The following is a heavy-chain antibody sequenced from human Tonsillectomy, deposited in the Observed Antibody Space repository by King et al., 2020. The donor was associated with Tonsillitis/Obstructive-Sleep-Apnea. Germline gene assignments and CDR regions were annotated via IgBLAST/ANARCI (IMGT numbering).Heavy chain of an antibody. CDR3: SSPNCGSTSCYNFDY. J-gene: IGHJ4*02. D-gene: IGHD2-2*02. Sequence: QLQESGPGLVKPSETLSLTCTVSGGSLSTSSYYWGWIRQPPGKGLEWMGSIYYNGNTYYNPSLESRVTISVDTSKNQFSLNLSSLTAADTAVYYCSSPNCGSTSCYNFDYWGQGSLVTVSS. V-gene: IGHV4-39*01. CDR2: IYYNGNT. CDR1: GGSLSTSSYY.